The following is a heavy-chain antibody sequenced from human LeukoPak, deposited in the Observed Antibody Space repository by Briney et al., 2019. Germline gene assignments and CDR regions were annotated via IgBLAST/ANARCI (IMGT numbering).Heavy chain of an antibody. J-gene: IGHJ5*02. CDR2: IVNNDADT. D-gene: IGHD1-14*01. CDR1: GFTFSNYA. Sequence: PGGSLRLSCAASGFTFSNYAMTWVRQAPGKGLEWVSSIVNNDADTFYADSVKGRFTISRDNSKSTMYLQMNSLRADDTAVYYCAKGKAHDNLDWFDPWGQGTLVTVSS. V-gene: IGHV3-23*01. CDR3: AKGKAHDNLDWFDP.